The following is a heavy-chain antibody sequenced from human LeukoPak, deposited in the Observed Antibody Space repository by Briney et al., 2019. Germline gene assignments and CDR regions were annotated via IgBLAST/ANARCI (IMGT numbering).Heavy chain of an antibody. CDR3: TRDLPSTVTYYFDY. J-gene: IGHJ4*02. Sequence: GGSLRLSCTASGFTFGDYAMSWVRQAPGKGLEWVGFIRSKAYGGTTECAASVKGRFTISRDDSKSIAYLQMNSLKTEDTAVYYCTRDLPSTVTYYFDYWGQGTPVTVSS. V-gene: IGHV3-49*04. CDR2: IRSKAYGGTT. D-gene: IGHD4-17*01. CDR1: GFTFGDYA.